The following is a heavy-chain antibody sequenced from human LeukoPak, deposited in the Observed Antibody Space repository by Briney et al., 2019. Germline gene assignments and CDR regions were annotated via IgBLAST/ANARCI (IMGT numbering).Heavy chain of an antibody. CDR2: IIPILGIA. CDR1: GGTFSSYA. D-gene: IGHD2-15*01. V-gene: IGHV1-69*04. J-gene: IGHJ4*02. CDR3: ARAAARVVAAIDY. Sequence: SVKVSCKASGGTFSSYAISWVRQAPGQGLEWMGRIIPILGIANYAQKFQGRVTITADKSTSTAYMELSSLISEDTAVYYCARAAARVVAAIDYWGQGTLVTVSS.